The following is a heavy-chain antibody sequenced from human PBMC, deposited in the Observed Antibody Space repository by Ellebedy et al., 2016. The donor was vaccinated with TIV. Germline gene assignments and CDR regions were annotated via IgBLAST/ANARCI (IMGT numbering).Heavy chain of an antibody. V-gene: IGHV3-7*02. CDR2: IKQDGSEK. CDR3: ARPDYGAYYWYFDL. CDR1: GFTFSSYW. Sequence: GGSLRLXXAASGFTFSSYWMSWVRQAPGKGLEWVANIKQDGSEKYYVDSVKGRFTISRDNAKNTLYLQMNSLRAEDTAVYYCARPDYGAYYWYFDLWGRGTLVTVSS. D-gene: IGHD4-17*01. J-gene: IGHJ2*01.